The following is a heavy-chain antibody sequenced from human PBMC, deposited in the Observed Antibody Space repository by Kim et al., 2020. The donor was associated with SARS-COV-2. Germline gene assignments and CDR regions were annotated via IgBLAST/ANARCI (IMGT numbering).Heavy chain of an antibody. CDR3: ATNLAAAGVV. V-gene: IGHV3-66*01. CDR2: IYSGDKA. CDR1: GFTVSSNY. J-gene: IGHJ4*02. D-gene: IGHD6-13*01. Sequence: GGSLRLFCAASGFTVSSNYMSWLRQAPRKGLEWLSVIYSGDKAYYVESVKGRLTISRDNSKNTLYLQMSSLRVEDTAVYYCATNLAAAGVVWGQGTLVTV.